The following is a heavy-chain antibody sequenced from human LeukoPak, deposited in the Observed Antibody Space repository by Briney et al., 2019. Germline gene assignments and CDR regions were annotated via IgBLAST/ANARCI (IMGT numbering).Heavy chain of an antibody. CDR1: GYTFTSYG. CDR3: ARDLATHYYDSSSYIPSDY. Sequence: ASVKVSCKASGYTFTSYGISWVRQAPGQGLEWMGWISAYNGNTNYAQKLQGRVTMTTDTSTSTAYMELRSLRSDDTAVYYCARDLATHYYDSSSYIPSDYWGQGTLVTVSS. CDR2: ISAYNGNT. V-gene: IGHV1-18*01. D-gene: IGHD3-22*01. J-gene: IGHJ4*02.